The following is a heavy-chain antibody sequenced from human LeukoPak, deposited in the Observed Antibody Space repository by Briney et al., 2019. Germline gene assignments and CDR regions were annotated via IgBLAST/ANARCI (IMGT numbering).Heavy chain of an antibody. CDR3: ARDHCSGSSCYRGSTNAFDI. CDR1: GYSISSGYY. CDR2: IYHGGST. Sequence: SETLSLTCAVSGYSISSGYYWGWIRQPPGKGLEWIGSIYHGGSTYYNPSLKSRVTISVDTSKDQFSLKLSSVTAADTAMYYCARDHCSGSSCYRGSTNAFDIWGQGTMVTVSS. D-gene: IGHD2-2*02. J-gene: IGHJ3*02. V-gene: IGHV4-38-2*02.